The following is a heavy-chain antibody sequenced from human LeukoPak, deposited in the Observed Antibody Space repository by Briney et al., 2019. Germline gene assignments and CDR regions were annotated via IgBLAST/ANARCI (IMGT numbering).Heavy chain of an antibody. V-gene: IGHV3-30*04. CDR3: ARGAHYGGNSPDY. J-gene: IGHJ4*02. D-gene: IGHD4-23*01. Sequence: GGSLRLSCGASGFNFGSYGMHGVGQAPDKGLQGGAVIWYDGSNKYYADSVKGRFIISRDNSKSTVFLQMNSLRIEDTGVYYCARGAHYGGNSPDYWGQGTLVTVSS. CDR2: IWYDGSNK. CDR1: GFNFGSYG.